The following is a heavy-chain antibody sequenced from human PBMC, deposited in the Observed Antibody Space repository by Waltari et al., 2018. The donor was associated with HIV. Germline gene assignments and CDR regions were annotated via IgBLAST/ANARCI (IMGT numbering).Heavy chain of an antibody. CDR3: ARDRIPDQQLGSYGMDV. CDR2: IYSGGST. D-gene: IGHD6-13*01. Sequence: EVQLVESGGGLVQPGGSLRLSCAASGFTVSSNYMSWVRPAPRKGLEWVSVIYSGGSTYYADSVKGRFTISRDNSKNTLYLQMNSLRAEDTAVYYCARDRIPDQQLGSYGMDVWGQGTTVTVSS. J-gene: IGHJ6*02. V-gene: IGHV3-66*02. CDR1: GFTVSSNY.